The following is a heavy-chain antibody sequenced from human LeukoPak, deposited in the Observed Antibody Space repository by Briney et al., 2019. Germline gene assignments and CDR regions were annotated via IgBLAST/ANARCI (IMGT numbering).Heavy chain of an antibody. D-gene: IGHD6-19*01. Sequence: GASVKVSCKASGYTFTGYYMHWVRQAPGQGLEWMGRINPNSGGTNYAQKFQGRVTMTRDTSISTAYMELSRLRSEDTAVYYCARGPVAGVPYDYWGQGTLVTVSS. J-gene: IGHJ4*02. CDR1: GYTFTGYY. V-gene: IGHV1-2*06. CDR3: ARGPVAGVPYDY. CDR2: INPNSGGT.